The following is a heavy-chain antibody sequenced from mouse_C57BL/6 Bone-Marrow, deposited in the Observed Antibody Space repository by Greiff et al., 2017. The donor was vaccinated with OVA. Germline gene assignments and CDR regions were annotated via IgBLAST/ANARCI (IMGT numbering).Heavy chain of an antibody. J-gene: IGHJ1*03. CDR3: ALYSNQWYFDV. V-gene: IGHV1-81*01. D-gene: IGHD2-5*01. Sequence: VKLQQSGAELARPGASVKLSCTASGFTFTSYGISWVKQRTGQGLEWIGEICPRSGNTYYNEKFKGKATLTADKSSSTAYMELRSLTSEDSAVYFCALYSNQWYFDVWGTGTTVTVSS. CDR1: GFTFTSYG. CDR2: ICPRSGNT.